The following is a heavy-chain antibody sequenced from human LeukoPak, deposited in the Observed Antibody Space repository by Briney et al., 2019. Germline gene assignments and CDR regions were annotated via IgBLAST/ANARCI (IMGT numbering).Heavy chain of an antibody. J-gene: IGHJ4*02. CDR1: GYIFTGYY. D-gene: IGHD5-24*01. CDR2: INSNSGDT. CDR3: ARAGNRDDYGDY. Sequence: ASVKVSCKASGYIFTGYYMHWVRQVPGQGLEWMGWINSNSGDTKYAQKFQGRVTMTRDTSISTAYMELSRLTSDDSAVYYCARAGNRDDYGDYWGQGTLVSVSS. V-gene: IGHV1-2*02.